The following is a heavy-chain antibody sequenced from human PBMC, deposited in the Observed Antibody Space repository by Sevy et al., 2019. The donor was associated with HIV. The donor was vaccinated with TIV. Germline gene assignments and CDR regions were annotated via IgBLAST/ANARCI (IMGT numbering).Heavy chain of an antibody. CDR3: ARGPPDGSYDYFDY. CDR1: GFTFSSFN. V-gene: IGHV3-21*06. D-gene: IGHD1-26*01. J-gene: IGHJ4*02. CDR2: ISGLSNYI. Sequence: GGSLRLSCAASGFTFSSFNMNWVRQAPGKGLQWVSSISGLSNYIYYAESLKGRFIISRDNAKNTLYLQMNSLRADDTAVYYCARGPPDGSYDYFDYWGQRTLVTVSS.